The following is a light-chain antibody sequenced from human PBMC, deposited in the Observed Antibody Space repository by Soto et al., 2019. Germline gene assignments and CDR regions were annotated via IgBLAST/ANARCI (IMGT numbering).Light chain of an antibody. CDR1: HNLLQSNGHNY. J-gene: IGKJ5*01. V-gene: IGKV2-28*01. CDR3: MQTVQIPVT. Sequence: DIVMTESPLSLPVTPVEPSSISCRSSHNLLQSNGHNYVSWYLQKPGQSPQLLIYVDSSRASGVPDRFSASGSGTDFTLKITRVEAEDVGIYYCMQTVQIPVTLGQGTRLEI. CDR2: VDS.